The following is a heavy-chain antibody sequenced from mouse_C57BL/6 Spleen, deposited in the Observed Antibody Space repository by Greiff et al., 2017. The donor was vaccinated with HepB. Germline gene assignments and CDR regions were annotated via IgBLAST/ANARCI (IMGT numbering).Heavy chain of an antibody. V-gene: IGHV2-2*01. D-gene: IGHD2-1*01. CDR1: GFSLTSYG. CDR3: ASQIYYGNYDAMDY. J-gene: IGHJ4*01. CDR2: IWSGGST. Sequence: VQRVESGPGLVQPSQSLSITCTVSGFSLTSYGVHWVRQSPGKGLEWLGVIWSGGSTDYNAAFISRLSISKDNSKSQVFFKMNSLQADDTAIYYCASQIYYGNYDAMDYWGQGTSVTVSS.